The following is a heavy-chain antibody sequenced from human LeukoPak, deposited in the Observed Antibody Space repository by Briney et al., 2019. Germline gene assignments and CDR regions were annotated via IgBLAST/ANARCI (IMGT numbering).Heavy chain of an antibody. D-gene: IGHD6-25*01. CDR1: GGSISSGGYY. V-gene: IGHV4-31*03. CDR3: ARDRTSAAGFDY. Sequence: PSETLSLTCTVSGGSISSGGYYWSWIRQHPGKGLEWFGYIYYSGSTYYNPSLKSRVTISVDTSKNQFSLKLSSVTAADTAVYYCARDRTSAAGFDYWGQGTLVTVSS. J-gene: IGHJ4*02. CDR2: IYYSGST.